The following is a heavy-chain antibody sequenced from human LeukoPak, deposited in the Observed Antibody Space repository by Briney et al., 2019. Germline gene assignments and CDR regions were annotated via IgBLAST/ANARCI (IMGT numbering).Heavy chain of an antibody. CDR3: ARGLKVFRQQLPY. CDR1: GYTFTNYD. V-gene: IGHV1-8*01. Sequence: ASVKVSCKASGYTFTNYDINWVRQATGQGLEWMGWMNPNSGNTGYAQKFQGRVTMTRNTSISTAYMELSSLRSEDTAVYYCARGLKVFRQQLPYWGQGTLVTVSS. CDR2: MNPNSGNT. D-gene: IGHD6-13*01. J-gene: IGHJ4*02.